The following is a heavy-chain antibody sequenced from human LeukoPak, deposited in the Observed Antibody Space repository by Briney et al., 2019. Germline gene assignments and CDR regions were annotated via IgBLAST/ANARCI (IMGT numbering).Heavy chain of an antibody. D-gene: IGHD2/OR15-2a*01. Sequence: GGSLRLSCAASGFTFSSYGMHWVRQAPGKGLEWVALISYDGSNEYYADSVKGRFTISRDNAKNTLYLQMNSLRAEDTAVYYCVKLSIIGVDYWGQGALVTVSS. J-gene: IGHJ4*02. CDR2: ISYDGSNE. V-gene: IGHV3-30*18. CDR3: VKLSIIGVDY. CDR1: GFTFSSYG.